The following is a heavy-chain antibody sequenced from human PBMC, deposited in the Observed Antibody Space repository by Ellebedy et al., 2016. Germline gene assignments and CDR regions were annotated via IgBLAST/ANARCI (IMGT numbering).Heavy chain of an antibody. CDR3: ATYGDYGRNYHYYDMDV. CDR2: ISGSGDET. J-gene: IGHJ6*02. Sequence: GGSLRLSXAASGFTFSTYAMSWVRQAPGKGLEWVSTISGSGDETFYADSVKGRLTISRDNSKNTLYLQMNNLRAEDTALYFCATYGDYGRNYHYYDMDVWGQGTTVAVSS. CDR1: GFTFSTYA. D-gene: IGHD4-17*01. V-gene: IGHV3-23*01.